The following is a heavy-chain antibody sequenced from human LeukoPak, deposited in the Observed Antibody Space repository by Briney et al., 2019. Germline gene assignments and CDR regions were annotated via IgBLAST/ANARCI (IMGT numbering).Heavy chain of an antibody. D-gene: IGHD3-22*01. J-gene: IGHJ2*01. V-gene: IGHV4-61*08. CDR1: GGSISSGGYY. CDR2: IYYSGST. CDR3: AREPHYYYDSSGYYLNWYFDL. Sequence: PSETLSLTCTVSGGSISSGGYYWSWIRQPPGKGLEWIGYIYYSGSTNYNPSLKSRVTISVDTSKNQFSLKLSSVTAADTAVYYCAREPHYYYDSSGYYLNWYFDLWGRGTLVTVSS.